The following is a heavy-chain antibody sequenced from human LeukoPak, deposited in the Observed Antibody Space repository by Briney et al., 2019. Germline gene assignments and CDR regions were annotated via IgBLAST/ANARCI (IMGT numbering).Heavy chain of an antibody. D-gene: IGHD5-24*01. Sequence: GGSLRLPCAASGFTVSSNYMSWVRQAPGKGLEWVSVIYSGGSTYYADSVKGQFTISRDNSKNTLYLQMNSLRAEDTAVYYCARGSSRDGYNYDFDYWGQGTLVTVSS. CDR3: ARGSSRDGYNYDFDY. CDR2: IYSGGST. V-gene: IGHV3-53*01. CDR1: GFTVSSNY. J-gene: IGHJ4*02.